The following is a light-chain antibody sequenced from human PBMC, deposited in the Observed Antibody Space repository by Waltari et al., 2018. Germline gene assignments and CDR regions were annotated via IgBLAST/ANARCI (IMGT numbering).Light chain of an antibody. CDR3: QTWGTGILV. CDR2: VNRDGSH. Sequence: QLVLTHSPSASAYLGASVPLTCPLSSGHNHSAIAWHSQRPDEGPRYLMKVNRDGSHRKGAGLPDRFSGSSSGAERYLTIFSLQSEDEADYYCQTWGTGILVFGGGTKLTVL. J-gene: IGLJ2*01. V-gene: IGLV4-69*01. CDR1: SGHNHSA.